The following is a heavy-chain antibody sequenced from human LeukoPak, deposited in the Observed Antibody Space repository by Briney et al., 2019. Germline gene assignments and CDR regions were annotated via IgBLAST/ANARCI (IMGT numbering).Heavy chain of an antibody. V-gene: IGHV3-23*01. CDR3: AKRVRGVISPYYYYGMDV. CDR2: ISGSGGST. D-gene: IGHD3-10*01. CDR1: GFTFSSYA. Sequence: GGSLRLTCAASGFTFSSYAMSWVRQAPGKGLEWVPAISGSGGSTYYADSVKGRFTISRDNSKNTLYLQMNSLRAEDTAVYYCAKRVRGVISPYYYYGMDVWGKGTTVTVSS. J-gene: IGHJ6*04.